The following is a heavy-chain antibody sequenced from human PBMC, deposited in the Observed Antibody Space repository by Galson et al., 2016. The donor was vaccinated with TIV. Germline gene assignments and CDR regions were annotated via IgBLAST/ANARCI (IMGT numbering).Heavy chain of an antibody. V-gene: IGHV3-21*01. J-gene: IGHJ3*02. CDR2: ISLNSNHI. CDR3: AKGFGSGAYAQGDAFDI. D-gene: IGHD3-10*01. CDR1: GFAFNFYE. Sequence: SLRLSCAASGFAFNFYELSWVRQAPGKGLEWISSISLNSNHIYYAESVKGRFTVSRDNAASSIFLQMIRLRVDDTAVYYCAKGFGSGAYAQGDAFDIWGQGTVVTVSS.